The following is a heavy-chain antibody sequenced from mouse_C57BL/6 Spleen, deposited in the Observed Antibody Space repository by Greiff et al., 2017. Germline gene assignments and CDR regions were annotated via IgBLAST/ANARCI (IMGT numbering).Heavy chain of an antibody. J-gene: IGHJ3*01. CDR1: GYTFTSYD. CDR2: IYPRDGST. D-gene: IGHD1-1*01. Sequence: QVQLQQSGPELVKPGASVKLSCKATGYTFTSYDINWVKQRPGQGLEWIGWIYPRDGSTKYNEKFKGKDTLTVDTSSSTAYMELHSLTSEESAVYFCARGTYGSQFSWFAYWGQGTLVTVSA. CDR3: ARGTYGSQFSWFAY. V-gene: IGHV1-85*01.